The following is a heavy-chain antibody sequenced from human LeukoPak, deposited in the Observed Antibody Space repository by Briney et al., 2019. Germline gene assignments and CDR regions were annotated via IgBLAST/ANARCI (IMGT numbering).Heavy chain of an antibody. Sequence: ASVKVSCKASGYTFTSYYMHWVRQAPGQGLEWMGIINPSGGSTSYAQKFQGRVTMTRDTSTSTVYMELSSLRSDDTAVYYCARDSPYYYDSSVNAFDIWGQGTMVTVSS. CDR3: ARDSPYYYDSSVNAFDI. D-gene: IGHD3-22*01. CDR2: INPSGGST. CDR1: GYTFTSYY. J-gene: IGHJ3*02. V-gene: IGHV1-46*01.